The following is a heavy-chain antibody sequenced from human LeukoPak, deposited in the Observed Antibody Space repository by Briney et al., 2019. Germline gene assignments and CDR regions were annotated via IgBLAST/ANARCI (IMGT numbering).Heavy chain of an antibody. J-gene: IGHJ4*02. V-gene: IGHV3-23*01. CDR3: AKDWTTVVTPKGYYFDS. CDR2: VSTTGAST. D-gene: IGHD4-23*01. CDR1: GFTFHTYA. Sequence: GGSLRLFCEASGFTFHTYAMSWVRQAPGKGLEWVSAVSTTGASTYYADSVKGRFTISRDNSKNTLSLQMDSLRVEDTALYYCAKDWTTVVTPKGYYFDSGGEGTLVTVSS.